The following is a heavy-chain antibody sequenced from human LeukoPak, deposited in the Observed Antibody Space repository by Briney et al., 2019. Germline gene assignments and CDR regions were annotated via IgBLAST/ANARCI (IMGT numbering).Heavy chain of an antibody. V-gene: IGHV4-59*01. CDR2: IYYSGST. CDR1: AGSTSSYY. D-gene: IGHD1-26*01. Sequence: SETLSLTCTVSAGSTSSYYWSWIRQPPGKGLEWMGYIYYSGSTNYNPSLKSRVTISVATSKNPFSLKLSSVTAAATAVYDCSIGSSSVDYWGQGTLVSVSS. J-gene: IGHJ4*02. CDR3: SIGSSSVDY.